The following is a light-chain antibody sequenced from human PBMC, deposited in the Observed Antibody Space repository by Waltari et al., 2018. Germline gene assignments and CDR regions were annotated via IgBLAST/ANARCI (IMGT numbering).Light chain of an antibody. CDR2: EPT. CDR3: CSYTGSSTSYG. Sequence: QSALSQPASVSGFPGQSLTITCTGASTDLASYNLVAWYQHHPNRAPKLIIYEPTKRPSGISHRFSGAKSGATASLRISGLQADDEADYYCCSYTGSSTSYGCGGGTKVTVL. V-gene: IGLV2-23*01. CDR1: STDLASYNL. J-gene: IGLJ1*01.